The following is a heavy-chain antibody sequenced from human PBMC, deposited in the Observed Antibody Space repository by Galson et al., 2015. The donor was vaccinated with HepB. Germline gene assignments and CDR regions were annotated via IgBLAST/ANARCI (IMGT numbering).Heavy chain of an antibody. D-gene: IGHD3-10*01. CDR3: ARGPRNSGSYTYDAFDI. Sequence: SVKVSCKASGYTFTGYYMHWVRQAPGQGLEWMGWINPNSGGTNYAQKFQGWVTMTRDTSISTAYMELSRLRSDDTAVYYCARGPRNSGSYTYDAFDIWGQGTMVTVSS. J-gene: IGHJ3*02. CDR1: GYTFTGYY. V-gene: IGHV1-2*04. CDR2: INPNSGGT.